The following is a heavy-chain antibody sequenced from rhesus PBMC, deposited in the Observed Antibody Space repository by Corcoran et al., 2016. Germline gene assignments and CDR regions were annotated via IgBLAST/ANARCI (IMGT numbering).Heavy chain of an antibody. J-gene: IGHJ4*01. CDR2: INGNSGST. Sequence: QVQLQESGPGLVKPSETLSLTCAVSGASLSSSWWSWLRQPPGKGLEWLGEINGNSGSTHYTPAHNSQVTMSKDASNNQFSRKLSSVTAADTAVYYCARGNYEDEYGYYYIPGNYYFDYWGQGVLVTVSS. CDR1: GASLSSSW. D-gene: IGHD3-9*01. V-gene: IGHV4-80*01. CDR3: ARGNYEDEYGYYYIPGNYYFDY.